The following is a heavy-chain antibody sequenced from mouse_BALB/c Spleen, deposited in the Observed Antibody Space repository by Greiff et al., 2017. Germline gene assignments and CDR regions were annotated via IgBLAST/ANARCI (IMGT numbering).Heavy chain of an antibody. Sequence: VQLQQSGAELVKPGASVKLSCTASGFNIKDTYMHWVKQRPEQGLEWIGRIDPANGNTKYDPKFQGKATITADKSSSTAYMQLSSLTSEDSAVYYCTTGYYEGYAMDYWGQGTSVTVSS. J-gene: IGHJ4*01. CDR3: TTGYYEGYAMDY. V-gene: IGHV14-3*02. CDR2: IDPANGNT. CDR1: GFNIKDTY. D-gene: IGHD2-3*01.